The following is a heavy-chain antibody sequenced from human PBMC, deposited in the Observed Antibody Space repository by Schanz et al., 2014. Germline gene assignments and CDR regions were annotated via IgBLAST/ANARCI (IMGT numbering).Heavy chain of an antibody. Sequence: EVQLLESGGCLIQPGGSLRLSCAASGFTFRSYAMSWVRQAPGKGLEWVSVIYSDGRTYYGDSVKGRFTISRDNSKNTLYLQMNSLRAEDTAVYYCAKGQLLSYYFDYWGQGTLVTVSS. D-gene: IGHD2-21*01. CDR3: AKGQLLSYYFDY. V-gene: IGHV3-23*03. CDR2: IYSDGRT. J-gene: IGHJ4*02. CDR1: GFTFRSYA.